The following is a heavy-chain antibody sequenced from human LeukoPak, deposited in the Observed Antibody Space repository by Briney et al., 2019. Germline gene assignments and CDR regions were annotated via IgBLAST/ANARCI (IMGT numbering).Heavy chain of an antibody. CDR1: GFTFSSYW. CDR2: INSDGSST. V-gene: IGHV3-74*01. Sequence: GGSLRLSCAASGFTFSSYWMHWVRQAPGKGLVWVSRINSDGSSTSYADSVKGRFTISRDNAKNTLYLQMNSLRAEDTAVYYCARHIITDYYGSGGLYNWFDPWGQGTLVTVSS. CDR3: ARHIITDYYGSGGLYNWFDP. J-gene: IGHJ5*02. D-gene: IGHD3-10*01.